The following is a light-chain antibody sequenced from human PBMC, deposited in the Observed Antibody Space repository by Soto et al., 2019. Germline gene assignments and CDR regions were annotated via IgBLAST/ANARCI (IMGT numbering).Light chain of an antibody. CDR1: SSNIGSNT. V-gene: IGLV1-44*01. CDR2: NND. J-gene: IGLJ2*01. Sequence: QAVVTQPPSASGTPGQRVTISCSGSSSNIGSNTVNWYQALPGTAPKLLIYNNDQRPSGVPDRFSGSKSGTSASLAISGLQSEDEADYYCAPWDNSLNIVLFGGGTKVTVL. CDR3: APWDNSLNIVL.